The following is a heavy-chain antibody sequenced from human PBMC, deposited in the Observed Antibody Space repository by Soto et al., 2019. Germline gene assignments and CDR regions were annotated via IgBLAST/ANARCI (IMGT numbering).Heavy chain of an antibody. CDR3: ARAHSGYDPLGMDV. CDR2: ISATGSG. CDR1: GGSVSSGSYY. V-gene: IGHV4-61*01. D-gene: IGHD5-12*01. J-gene: IGHJ6*02. Sequence: QVQLQESGPGLVKPSETLAVTCTVSGGSVSSGSYYWSWIRQPPGKGLEWVGCISATGSGDYNPSLKSRVTISVHTSKRQFAQRLNSVTAADTAVYYCARAHSGYDPLGMDVWCQGTTVTVSS.